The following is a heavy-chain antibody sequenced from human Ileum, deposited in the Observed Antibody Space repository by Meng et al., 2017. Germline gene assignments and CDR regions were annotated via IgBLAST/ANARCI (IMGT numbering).Heavy chain of an antibody. CDR2: ISNSGSNI. J-gene: IGHJ4*02. Sequence: QWHVGEAGGGLVNPGGSLRLSCAASGITFSDYYMSWIRQAPGKGLEWVSYISNSGSNIYYVDSVKGRFTISRDNAKNSLYLQMNSLRAEDTAVYYCATLSYSSLGYWGQGTLVTVSS. D-gene: IGHD1-26*01. CDR1: GITFSDYY. V-gene: IGHV3-11*01. CDR3: ATLSYSSLGY.